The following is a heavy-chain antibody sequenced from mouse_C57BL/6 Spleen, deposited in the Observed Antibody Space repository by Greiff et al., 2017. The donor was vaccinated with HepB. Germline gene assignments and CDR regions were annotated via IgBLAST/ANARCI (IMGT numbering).Heavy chain of an antibody. V-gene: IGHV5-17*01. CDR3: ARPATTGYFDV. CDR1: GFTFRDYG. CDR2: ISSGSSTI. J-gene: IGHJ1*03. D-gene: IGHD1-1*01. Sequence: EVKLVESGGGLVKPGGSLKLSCAASGFTFRDYGMHWVRQAPEKGLEWVAYISSGSSTIYYADTVKGRFTSSRDNAKNTLFLQMTSLRSEDTDMYYCARPATTGYFDVWGTGTTVTVSS.